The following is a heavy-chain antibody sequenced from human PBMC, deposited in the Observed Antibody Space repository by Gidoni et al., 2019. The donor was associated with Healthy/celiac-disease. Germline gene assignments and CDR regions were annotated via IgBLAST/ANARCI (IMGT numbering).Heavy chain of an antibody. V-gene: IGHV4-39*01. CDR2: ST. Sequence: STYYNPSLKSRVTISVDTSKNQFSLKLSSVTAADTAVYYCARHPDTMIVVVTYFDYWGQGTLVTVSS. J-gene: IGHJ4*02. CDR3: ARHPDTMIVVVTYFDY. D-gene: IGHD3-22*01.